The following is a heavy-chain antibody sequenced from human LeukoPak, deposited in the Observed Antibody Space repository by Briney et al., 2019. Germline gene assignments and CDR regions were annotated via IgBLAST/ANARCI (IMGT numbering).Heavy chain of an antibody. J-gene: IGHJ1*01. Sequence: PSETLSLTCTVSGGSISSGGYYWSWIRQHPGKGLEWIGYIYYSGSTYYNPSLKSRVTISVDTSKNQFSLKLTSVSAADTAAYYCATATMSPPQYFQHWGQGTLVTVSS. V-gene: IGHV4-31*03. CDR3: ATATMSPPQYFQH. CDR1: GGSISSGGYY. CDR2: IYYSGST. D-gene: IGHD3-22*01.